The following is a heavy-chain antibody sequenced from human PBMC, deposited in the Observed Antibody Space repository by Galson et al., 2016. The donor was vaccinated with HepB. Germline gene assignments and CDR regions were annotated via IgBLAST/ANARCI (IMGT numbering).Heavy chain of an antibody. D-gene: IGHD6-13*01. CDR2: IFYTGST. J-gene: IGHJ4*02. Sequence: SETLSLTCTVSGASITSSTYYWGWLRQSPGKGLEWIGTIFYTGSTYYNPSLKGRVTISVDTFRNQMSLNLGSVTAADTAVYFCASYSSSWVGRFDYWGRGTLVTVSS. CDR1: GASITSSTYY. CDR3: ASYSSSWVGRFDY. V-gene: IGHV4-39*01.